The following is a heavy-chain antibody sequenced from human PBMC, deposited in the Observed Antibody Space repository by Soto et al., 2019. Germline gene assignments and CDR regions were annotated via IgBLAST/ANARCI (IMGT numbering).Heavy chain of an antibody. CDR2: INSDGSSI. Sequence: EDHLVESGGGSIQPGGSLRLSCAASGLTFSSYWMHWVRQVPGKGLVWVSRINSDGSSIHYADSVRGRFTISRDNAKNTLYLQMNSLRAEDTAVYDCAKGRISNQPAAAFDIWGRGTVVTVSS. CDR3: AKGRISNQPAAAFDI. J-gene: IGHJ3*02. D-gene: IGHD3-3*02. V-gene: IGHV3-74*01. CDR1: GLTFSSYW.